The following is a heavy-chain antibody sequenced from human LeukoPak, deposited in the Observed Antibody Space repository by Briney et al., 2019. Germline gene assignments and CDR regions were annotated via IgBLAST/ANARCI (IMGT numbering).Heavy chain of an antibody. D-gene: IGHD5-18*01. J-gene: IGHJ5*02. Sequence: SETLSLTCTVSGGSISSSIYYWGWIRQPPGKGLEGNGSIYYSGSTYYNPSLKSRVTISVDTSKNQFSLKLSSMTAADTAVYYCASLYSYGPGWCFDPWGEGTLGTVSS. CDR2: IYYSGST. V-gene: IGHV4-39*01. CDR1: GGSISSSIYY. CDR3: ASLYSYGPGWCFDP.